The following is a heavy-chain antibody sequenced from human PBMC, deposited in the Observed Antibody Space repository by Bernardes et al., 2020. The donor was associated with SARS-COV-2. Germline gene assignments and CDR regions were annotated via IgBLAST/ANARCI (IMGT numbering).Heavy chain of an antibody. V-gene: IGHV4-59*11. D-gene: IGHD1-1*01. CDR3: ATASSQVLSHHYFYYGLDV. Sequence: SETLSLTCTVSGGSIGNHFWNWIRQPPGKGLEWIGYVFHSGNTHYNPSLESRVTISLDMSRNQFSLKLSSVTAADTAVYFCATASSQVLSHHYFYYGLDVWGQGTTVTVS. J-gene: IGHJ6*02. CDR1: GGSIGNHF. CDR2: VFHSGNT.